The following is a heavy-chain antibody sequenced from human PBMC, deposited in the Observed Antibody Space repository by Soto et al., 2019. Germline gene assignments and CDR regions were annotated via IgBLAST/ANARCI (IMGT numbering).Heavy chain of an antibody. J-gene: IGHJ5*02. Sequence: QVQLVESGGGVVQPGRSLRLSCAASGFTFSSYGMHWVRQAPGKGLEWVAVIRYDGSNKYYADSVKGRFTISRDNSKSTRYLQMNSLSAEDTAVYYCARDQVYQLLSFGFDPWGQGTLVTVSS. CDR1: GFTFSSYG. V-gene: IGHV3-33*01. D-gene: IGHD2-2*01. CDR2: IRYDGSNK. CDR3: ARDQVYQLLSFGFDP.